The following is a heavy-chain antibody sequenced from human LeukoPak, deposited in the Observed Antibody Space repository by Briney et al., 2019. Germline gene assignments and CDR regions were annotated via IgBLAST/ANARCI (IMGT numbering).Heavy chain of an antibody. CDR1: GYTLTELS. J-gene: IGHJ2*01. Sequence: ASVKVSCKVSGYTLTELSMHWVRQAPGKGLGWMGGFDPEDGETIYAQKFQGRVTMTEDTSTDTTYMELSSLRSEDTAVYYCATANRSLAAAGHSNWYFDLWGRGTLVTVSP. D-gene: IGHD6-13*01. CDR3: ATANRSLAAAGHSNWYFDL. V-gene: IGHV1-24*01. CDR2: FDPEDGET.